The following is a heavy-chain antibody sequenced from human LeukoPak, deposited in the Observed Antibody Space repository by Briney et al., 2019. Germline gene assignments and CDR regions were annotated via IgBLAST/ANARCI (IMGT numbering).Heavy chain of an antibody. D-gene: IGHD5-18*01. Sequence: PSGTLSLTYAVSGGSISSSNWWSWVRQPPGKGLEWIGEIYHSGSTNYNPSLKSRVTISVDRSKNQFSLKLSSVTAADTAVYYCARTAGYSYVSYWFDPWGQGTLVTVSS. CDR3: ARTAGYSYVSYWFDP. V-gene: IGHV4-4*02. CDR2: IYHSGST. J-gene: IGHJ5*02. CDR1: GGSISSSNW.